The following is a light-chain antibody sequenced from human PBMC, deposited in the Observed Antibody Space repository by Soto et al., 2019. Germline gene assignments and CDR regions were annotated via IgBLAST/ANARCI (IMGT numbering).Light chain of an antibody. Sequence: DIQLTQSPSFLSASVGDRVTITCRASQGISSYLAWYQQKPGKAPKLLIHAASTLQSGVPSRFSGSGSGTEFTLTISSLQPEDFATYYCQQLNNYPRTFGEGTMVEIK. V-gene: IGKV1-9*01. J-gene: IGKJ1*01. CDR2: AAS. CDR1: QGISSY. CDR3: QQLNNYPRT.